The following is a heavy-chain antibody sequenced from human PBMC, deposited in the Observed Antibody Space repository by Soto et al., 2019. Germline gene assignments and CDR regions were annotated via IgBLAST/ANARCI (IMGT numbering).Heavy chain of an antibody. D-gene: IGHD2-21*02. CDR2: FDPEDGET. CDR1: GYTLTELS. J-gene: IGHJ4*02. CDR3: REVTFDY. V-gene: IGHV1-24*01. Sequence: ASVKVSCKVSGYTLTELSMHWVRQAPGKGLEWMGGFDPEDGETIYAQKFQGRVTVTEDTSTDTAYMELSSLRSEDTAVYYCREVTFDYCGQGTLVTVSS.